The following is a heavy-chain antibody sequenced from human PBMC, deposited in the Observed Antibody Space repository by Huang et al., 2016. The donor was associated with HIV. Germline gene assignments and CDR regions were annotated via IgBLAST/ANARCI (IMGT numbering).Heavy chain of an antibody. J-gene: IGHJ3*02. V-gene: IGHV4-34*01. Sequence: QVQLQRWGAGLLKPSETLSLTCAVNGGSFSGYYWSWIRQPPGRGLEWTGEINHSGSTKYNRSLKRRVTISVDTSKKQVSLKLSSVTAADTAVYYCARGRTGSDAFDIWGQGTMVTVSS. CDR1: GGSFSGYY. CDR3: ARGRTGSDAFDI. CDR2: INHSGST. D-gene: IGHD3-9*01.